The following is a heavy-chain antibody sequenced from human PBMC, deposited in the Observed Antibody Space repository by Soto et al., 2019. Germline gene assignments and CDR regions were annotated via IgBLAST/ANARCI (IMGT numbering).Heavy chain of an antibody. Sequence: SETLSLTCAVYGGSFSGYYWSWIRQPPGKGLEWIGEINHSGSTNYNPSLKSRVTISVDTSKNQFSLKLSSVTAADTAVYYCAREKAVPAARVNRVRWFDPWGQGTLVTVSS. V-gene: IGHV4-34*09. CDR3: AREKAVPAARVNRVRWFDP. D-gene: IGHD2-2*01. CDR2: INHSGST. J-gene: IGHJ5*02. CDR1: GGSFSGYY.